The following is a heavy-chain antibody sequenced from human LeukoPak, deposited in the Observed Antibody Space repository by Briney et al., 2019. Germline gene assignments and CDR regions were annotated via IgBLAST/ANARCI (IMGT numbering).Heavy chain of an antibody. CDR1: GYTFTGYY. J-gene: IGHJ5*02. V-gene: IGHV1-2*02. CDR2: INPNSGGT. Sequence: ASVTVSCKASGYTFTGYYMHWVRQAPGQGLEWMGWINPNSGGTNHAQKFQSRVTMTRDTSISTAYMKLSRLRSDDTAVYYCARETTDGSSWYRGYNWFDPWGQGTLVTVPS. CDR3: ARETTDGSSWYRGYNWFDP. D-gene: IGHD6-13*01.